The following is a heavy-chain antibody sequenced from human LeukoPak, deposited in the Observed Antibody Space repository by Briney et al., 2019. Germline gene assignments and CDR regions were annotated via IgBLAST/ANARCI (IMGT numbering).Heavy chain of an antibody. J-gene: IGHJ4*02. CDR3: AKDRYADGFDY. CDR1: GFTFSSYA. Sequence: GGSLRLSCAASGFTFSSYAMSWVRQAPGKGLEWVSAISGSGGSRYYADSVKGRFTISRDNSKNTLYLQMNSLRADDTAVYYCAKDRYADGFDYWGQGPLVPVSS. CDR2: ISGSGGSR. D-gene: IGHD3-9*01. V-gene: IGHV3-23*01.